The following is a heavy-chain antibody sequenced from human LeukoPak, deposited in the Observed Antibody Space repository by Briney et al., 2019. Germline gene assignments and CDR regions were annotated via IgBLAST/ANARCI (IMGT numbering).Heavy chain of an antibody. V-gene: IGHV3-48*03. CDR1: GFSFSSYQ. CDR3: ARGHGTSWFPFDS. CDR2: ISDDDTTI. Sequence: PGGSLRLSCTGSGFSFSSYQMNWVRQAPVKGLEWVSHISDDDTTIYYADSVKGRFTISRDDAKSSLYLEMKSLRAEDTAIYYCARGHGTSWFPFDSWGQGTLVTVSS. J-gene: IGHJ4*02. D-gene: IGHD6-13*01.